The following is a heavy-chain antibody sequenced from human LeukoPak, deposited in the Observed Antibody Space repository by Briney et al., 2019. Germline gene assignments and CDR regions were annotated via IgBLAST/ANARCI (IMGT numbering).Heavy chain of an antibody. V-gene: IGHV3-66*01. J-gene: IGHJ4*02. D-gene: IGHD6-13*01. CDR2: IYSGDTT. CDR3: ARVGAAGTYFDY. CDR1: GFSVSSNY. Sequence: PGGSLRLSCAASGFSVSSNYMSWVRQAPGKGLEWVSVIYSGDTTYYVDSVKGRITISRDNSKNTLFLQMTSLRAEDTAVYYCARVGAAGTYFDYWGQGTLVTVSS.